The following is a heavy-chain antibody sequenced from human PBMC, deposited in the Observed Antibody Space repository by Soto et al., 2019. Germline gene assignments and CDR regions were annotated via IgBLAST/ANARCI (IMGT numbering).Heavy chain of an antibody. CDR1: GYTLTSYD. D-gene: IGHD5-12*01. CDR2: MNPNSGNT. Sequence: ASVKASCKDSGYTLTSYDRKWVRQATGQGLEWMGWMNPNSGNTGYAQKFQGRVTMTRNTSISTAYMELSSLRSEDTAVYYCARLRRDGYNWDYWGQGTLVTVSS. V-gene: IGHV1-8*01. J-gene: IGHJ4*02. CDR3: ARLRRDGYNWDY.